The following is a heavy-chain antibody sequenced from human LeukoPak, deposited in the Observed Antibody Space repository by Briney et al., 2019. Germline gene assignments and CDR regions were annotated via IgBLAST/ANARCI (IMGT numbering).Heavy chain of an antibody. D-gene: IGHD6-13*01. J-gene: IGHJ4*02. CDR2: ISWNSGSI. V-gene: IGHV3-9*01. Sequence: RPGGSLRLSCAASGFTFSSYWMHWVRQAPGKGLEWVSGISWNSGSIGYADSVKGRFTISRDNAKNSLYLQMNSLRAEDTALYYCAKDIFTGIAAAGAIDYWGQGTLVTVSS. CDR3: AKDIFTGIAAAGAIDY. CDR1: GFTFSSYW.